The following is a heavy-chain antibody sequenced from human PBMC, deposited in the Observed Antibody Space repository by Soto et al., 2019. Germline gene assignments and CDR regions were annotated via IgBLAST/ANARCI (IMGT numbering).Heavy chain of an antibody. CDR1: GGSFSGYY. CDR2: IHHSGST. D-gene: IGHD3-10*01. Sequence: QVQLQQWGAGLLKPSETLSLTCAVYGGSFSGYYWSWIRQPPGKGLEWIGEIHHSGSTNYNPSLKSRVTISVDTSKNQFSLKLSSVTAADTAVYYCARGMRVNMVRGVSNWFDPWGQGTLVTVSS. CDR3: ARGMRVNMVRGVSNWFDP. J-gene: IGHJ5*02. V-gene: IGHV4-34*01.